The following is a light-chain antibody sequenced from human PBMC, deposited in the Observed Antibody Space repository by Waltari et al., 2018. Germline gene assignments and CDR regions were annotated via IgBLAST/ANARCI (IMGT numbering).Light chain of an antibody. V-gene: IGKV3-20*01. CDR2: GAS. Sequence: EIVLTQSPGTLSLSPGERATLSCRASQSVSRSLAWYQQKPGQAPRLLIYGASSRATGVPDRFRGRGSGTDFSLTISRLEPEDFAGYYCQHYVRLPVSFGQGTKVEIK. J-gene: IGKJ1*01. CDR1: QSVSRS. CDR3: QHYVRLPVS.